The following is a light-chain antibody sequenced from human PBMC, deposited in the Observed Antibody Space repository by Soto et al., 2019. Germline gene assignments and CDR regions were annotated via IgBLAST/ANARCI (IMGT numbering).Light chain of an antibody. CDR3: QQYGSSPRT. Sequence: EIVLTQSPGTLSLSPGERATLSCRASQSVSSSYLAWYQQKPGHAPRLLIYRASSRATGIPDRFSGSGSGTDFTLTISRLEPEDFAVYYCQQYGSSPRTFGQGTKVEIK. J-gene: IGKJ1*01. CDR2: RAS. CDR1: QSVSSSY. V-gene: IGKV3-20*01.